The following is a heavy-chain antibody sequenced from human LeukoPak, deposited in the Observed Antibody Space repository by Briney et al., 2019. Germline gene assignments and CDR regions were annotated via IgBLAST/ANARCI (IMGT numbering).Heavy chain of an antibody. V-gene: IGHV1-69*13. Sequence: GASVKVSCKASGGTFISYAISWVRQAPGQGLEWMGGIIPIFGTANYAQKFQGRVTITADESTSTAYMELSSLRSEDTAVYYCARGFKGDLLDYWGQGTLVTVSS. J-gene: IGHJ4*02. CDR2: IIPIFGTA. CDR3: ARGFKGDLLDY. D-gene: IGHD2-21*02. CDR1: GGTFISYA.